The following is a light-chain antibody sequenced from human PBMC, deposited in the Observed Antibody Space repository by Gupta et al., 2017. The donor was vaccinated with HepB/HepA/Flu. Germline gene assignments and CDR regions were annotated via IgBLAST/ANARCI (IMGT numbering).Light chain of an antibody. CDR3: QSRDSNGNHVV. V-gene: IGLV3-19*01. CDR2: GKN. J-gene: IGLJ2*01. CDR1: SLRSYY. Sequence: SSELPQDPAVSVALGQTVRITCQGDSLRSYYASWYQQKPGQAPVLVIYGKNNRPSGIPDRFSGSSSGNTVSLTITGAQAEDEADYYCQSRDSNGNHVVFGGGTKLTVL.